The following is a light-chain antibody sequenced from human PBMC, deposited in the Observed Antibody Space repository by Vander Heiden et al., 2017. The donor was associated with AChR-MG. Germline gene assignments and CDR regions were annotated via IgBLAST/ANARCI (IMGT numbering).Light chain of an antibody. CDR1: QNVTFR. CDR2: KAS. V-gene: IGKV1-5*03. J-gene: IGKJ2*01. CDR3: QQYHSYKYT. Sequence: DIQMTQSPSTLSASVGDRVTITCRASQNVTFRLAWYQQKPGKAPKLLISKASSLESGVPSKFSGSGSGTEFTLTLNSLQPDDFATYFCQQYHSYKYTFGQGTKLEI.